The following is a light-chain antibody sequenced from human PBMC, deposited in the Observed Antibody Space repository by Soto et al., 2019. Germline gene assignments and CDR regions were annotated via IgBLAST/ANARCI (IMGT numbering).Light chain of an antibody. V-gene: IGKV3-11*01. CDR2: DTS. CDR1: QFLSSY. Sequence: EIVLTQSPGTLSLSPGERATLSCRASQFLSSYLAWYQQKPGQPPRLLIYDTSNRATGIPARFSGSRSGTDFTLTISSLEAEDFAVYYCMQALQTPITFGQGTRLEIK. CDR3: MQALQTPIT. J-gene: IGKJ5*01.